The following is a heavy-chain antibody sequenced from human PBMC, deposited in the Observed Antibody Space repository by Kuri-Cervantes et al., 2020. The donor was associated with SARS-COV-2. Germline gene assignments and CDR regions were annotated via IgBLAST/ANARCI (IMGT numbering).Heavy chain of an antibody. CDR2: IIPIFGTA. J-gene: IGHJ3*02. Sequence: SVKVSCKASGCTFSSYAISWVRQAPGQGLEWMGGIIPIFGTANYAQKLQGRVTITADESTSTAYMELSSLRSEDTAVYYCAMIARPRNAFDIWGQGTMVTVSS. D-gene: IGHD2-21*01. CDR3: AMIARPRNAFDI. CDR1: GCTFSSYA. V-gene: IGHV1-69*13.